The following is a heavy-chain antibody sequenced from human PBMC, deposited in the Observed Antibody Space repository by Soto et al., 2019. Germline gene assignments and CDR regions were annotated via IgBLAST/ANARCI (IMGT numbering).Heavy chain of an antibody. D-gene: IGHD1-26*01. CDR3: ANWRGIGWELPPWFDP. V-gene: IGHV1-24*01. CDR1: GYTLTELS. J-gene: IGHJ5*02. CDR2: FDPEDGET. Sequence: QVQLVQSGAEVKKPGASVKVSCKVSGYTLTELSMHWVRQAPGKGLEWMGGFDPEDGETIYAQKFQGRVTMTEDTSTDTAYMELSSLRSEDTAVYYCANWRGIGWELPPWFDPWGQGTLVTVSS.